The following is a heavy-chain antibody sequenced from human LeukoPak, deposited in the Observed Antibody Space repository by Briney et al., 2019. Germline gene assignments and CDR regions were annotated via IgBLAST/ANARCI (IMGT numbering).Heavy chain of an antibody. J-gene: IGHJ6*02. CDR1: GGTFSSYA. CDR2: IIPILGIA. D-gene: IGHD3-3*01. V-gene: IGHV1-69*04. Sequence: SVKVSCKASGGTFSSYAISWVRQAPGQGLEWMGRIIPILGIANYAQKFQGRVTITADKSTSTAYMELSSLRSEDTAVYYCARDQVLRFFGYGMDVWGQGTTVTVSS. CDR3: ARDQVLRFFGYGMDV.